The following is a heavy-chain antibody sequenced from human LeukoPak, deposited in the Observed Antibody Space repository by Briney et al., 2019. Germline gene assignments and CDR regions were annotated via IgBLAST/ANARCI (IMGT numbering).Heavy chain of an antibody. J-gene: IGHJ4*02. CDR3: ARVYSSGYLDY. Sequence: PSETLSLTCTVSGGSISSYYWSWIRQPPGKGLEWIWYIYYSGSTNYNPSLKSRVTISVDTSKNQFSLKLSSVTAADTAVYYCARVYSSGYLDYWGQGTLVTVSS. CDR1: GGSISSYY. V-gene: IGHV4-59*08. D-gene: IGHD6-19*01. CDR2: IYYSGST.